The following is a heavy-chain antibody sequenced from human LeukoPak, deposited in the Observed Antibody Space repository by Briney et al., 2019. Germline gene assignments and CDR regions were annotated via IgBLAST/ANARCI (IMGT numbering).Heavy chain of an antibody. CDR3: ASGDDFWSGYHLDY. D-gene: IGHD3-3*01. CDR2: ISSSGSTI. CDR1: GFTFGVYE. J-gene: IGHJ4*02. Sequence: GGSLRLSCEASGFTFGVYEMNWVRQAPGKGLEWVSYISSSGSTIFYADSVKGRFTISRDNAKNSLYLRMNSLRAEDTAVYYCASGDDFWSGYHLDYWGQGTLVTVSS. V-gene: IGHV3-48*03.